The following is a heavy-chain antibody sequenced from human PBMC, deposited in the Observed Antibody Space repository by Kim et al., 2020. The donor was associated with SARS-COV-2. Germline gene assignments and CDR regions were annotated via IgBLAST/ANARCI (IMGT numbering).Heavy chain of an antibody. CDR1: GDSVSSNSAA. J-gene: IGHJ4*02. Sequence: SQTLSLTCAISGDSVSSNSAAWNWIRQSPSRGLEWLGRTYSRSKWYNDYAVSVKSRITINPDTSKNQFSLQLNSVTPEDTAVYYCARDYPRTDRDWLLAFFDYWGQGTLVTVSS. D-gene: IGHD3-22*01. CDR2: TYSRSKWYN. V-gene: IGHV6-1*01. CDR3: ARDYPRTDRDWLLAFFDY.